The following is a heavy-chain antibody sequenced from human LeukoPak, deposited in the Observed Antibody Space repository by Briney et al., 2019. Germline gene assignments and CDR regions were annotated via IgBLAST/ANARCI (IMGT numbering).Heavy chain of an antibody. D-gene: IGHD3-9*01. CDR3: VRRQYHEITGYFVY. J-gene: IGHJ4*02. V-gene: IGHV4-4*02. Sequence: SGTLSLTCTVSGNSISSDDWWTWVRQLPGRGLEWIGEIYHRGRTNYNPSLKSRVTISIDETRNQSYLLLSSVTAADTPVYNFVRRQYHEITGYFVYWGEGALVTVSS. CDR1: GNSISSDDW. CDR2: IYHRGRT.